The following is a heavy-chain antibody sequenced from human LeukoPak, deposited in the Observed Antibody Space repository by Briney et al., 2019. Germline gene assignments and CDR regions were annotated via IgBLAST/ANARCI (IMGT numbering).Heavy chain of an antibody. CDR1: GYTFTSYG. CDR2: ISAYNGNT. CDR3: ARADDIAATSPFDY. Sequence: ASVKVSCKASGYTFTSYGISWVRQAPGQGLEWMGWISAYNGNTNYAQKLQGRVTMTTDTSTSTAYMELRSLRSDDTAVYYCARADDIAATSPFDYWGQGTLVTVSS. J-gene: IGHJ4*02. D-gene: IGHD6-13*01. V-gene: IGHV1-18*01.